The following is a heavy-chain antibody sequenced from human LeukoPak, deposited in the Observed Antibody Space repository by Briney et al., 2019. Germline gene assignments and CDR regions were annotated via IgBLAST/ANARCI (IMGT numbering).Heavy chain of an antibody. D-gene: IGHD3-3*01. CDR2: IYYSGST. V-gene: IGHV4-31*03. Sequence: TLSLTCTVSGGSISSGGYYWSWIRQHPGKGLEWIGYIYYSGSTYYNPSLKSRVTISVDTSKNQFSLKLSSVTAADTAVYYCARFSYDFWSGDHGGYFDYWGQGTLVTVSS. CDR1: GGSISSGGYY. CDR3: ARFSYDFWSGDHGGYFDY. J-gene: IGHJ4*02.